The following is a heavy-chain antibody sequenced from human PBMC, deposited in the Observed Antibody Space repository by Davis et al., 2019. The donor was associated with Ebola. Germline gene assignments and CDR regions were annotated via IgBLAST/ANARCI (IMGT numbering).Heavy chain of an antibody. Sequence: SSAASGFTVSSYGMSRLRQDPGKALEWVSACSGTRGSTHSEDSVKGRFTITRDNSKNTLILQMNSLRAEYTAIYYCAKEELKVFDYWGQGTLVTVSS. J-gene: IGHJ4*02. CDR1: GFTVSSYG. CDR2: CSGTRGST. V-gene: IGHV3-23*01. CDR3: AKEELKVFDY. D-gene: IGHD3-10*01.